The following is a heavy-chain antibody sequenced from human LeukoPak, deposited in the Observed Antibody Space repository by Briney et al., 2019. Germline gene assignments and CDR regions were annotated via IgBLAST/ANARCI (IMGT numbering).Heavy chain of an antibody. CDR1: GFTFSTYW. V-gene: IGHV3-7*03. CDR3: AKGPATKTYYYYYMDV. Sequence: GGSLRLSCAASGFTFSTYWMTWVRQAPGKGLEWVANIKHDGSEKYYVDSVRGRFTISRDNAKNSLYLQMNSLRAEDTAVYYCAKGPATKTYYYYYMDVWGKGTTVTVSS. CDR2: IKHDGSEK. D-gene: IGHD5-24*01. J-gene: IGHJ6*03.